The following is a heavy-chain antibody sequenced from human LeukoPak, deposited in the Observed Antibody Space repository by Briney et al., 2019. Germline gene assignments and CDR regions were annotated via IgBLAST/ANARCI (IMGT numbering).Heavy chain of an antibody. D-gene: IGHD2-15*01. Sequence: PGGSLRLSCAASGFTFNNYAMSWVRQAPGKGLEWVSAITGSGGDTFYVDSVKGRFTISRDNSKNTLYLQMNSLRPEDTAVYYCAREFVVVVAATIYWGQGTLATVSS. J-gene: IGHJ4*02. CDR2: ITGSGGDT. CDR3: AREFVVVVAATIY. V-gene: IGHV3-23*01. CDR1: GFTFNNYA.